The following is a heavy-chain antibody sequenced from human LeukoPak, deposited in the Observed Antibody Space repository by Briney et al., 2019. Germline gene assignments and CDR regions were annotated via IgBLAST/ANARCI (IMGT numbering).Heavy chain of an antibody. V-gene: IGHV3-48*04. J-gene: IGHJ5*02. CDR2: ISSSSSTI. CDR1: GFTFSSCG. D-gene: IGHD1-1*01. CDR3: ARLSATTAP. Sequence: GGSLRLSCAASGFTFSSCGMNWVRQAPGKGLEWVSYISSSSSTIYYADSVKGRFTISRDNAKNSLYLQMNSLRAEDTAVYYCARLSATTAPWGQGTLVTVSS.